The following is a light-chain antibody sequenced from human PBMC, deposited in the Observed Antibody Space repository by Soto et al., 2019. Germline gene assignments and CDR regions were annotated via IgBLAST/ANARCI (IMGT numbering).Light chain of an antibody. J-gene: IGKJ3*01. Sequence: DIQMTQSPSSLSASVGDRVTITCRASQGIRNDLGWFQQKPGKAPERLIYAALSLQSGVPXRFXXXXXXXXXXLTISSLQPEDFATYYCLQYDSYPFTFGPGTKVDIK. V-gene: IGKV1-17*01. CDR3: LQYDSYPFT. CDR1: QGIRND. CDR2: AAL.